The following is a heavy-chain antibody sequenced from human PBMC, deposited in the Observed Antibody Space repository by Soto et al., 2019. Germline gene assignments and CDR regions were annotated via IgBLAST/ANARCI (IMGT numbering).Heavy chain of an antibody. CDR2: MNPDSGDA. V-gene: IGHV1-8*01. D-gene: IGHD3-3*01. J-gene: IGHJ6*02. CDR1: GYTFTRHD. CDR3: AKDSWAIFGAPAGEYYAMDV. Sequence: ASVKVACGASGYTFTRHDINWARQAAGERLEWMVWMNPDSGDAGFAHKFQGRVTLTTNTSVTPPYMEMNSLRPADTAVYYCAKDSWAIFGAPAGEYYAMDVWGQGTTVNVSS.